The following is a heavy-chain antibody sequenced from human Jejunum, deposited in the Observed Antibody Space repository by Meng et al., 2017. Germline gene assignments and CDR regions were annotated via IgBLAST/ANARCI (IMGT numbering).Heavy chain of an antibody. CDR2: IYHSGAT. CDR1: RDSFSRSNW. V-gene: IGHV4-4*02. CDR3: ARKISLVSAIY. Sequence: HVHLEWSFPGLGKPSCISSLDCPFLRDSFSRSNWWICFSQRTGKVLDWIGEIYHSGATYDNPALRSLLTISVDKSKNQFSLNLTSVTAADTAVYYCARKISLVSAIYWGQGTLVTVSS. J-gene: IGHJ4*02. D-gene: IGHD2-21*02.